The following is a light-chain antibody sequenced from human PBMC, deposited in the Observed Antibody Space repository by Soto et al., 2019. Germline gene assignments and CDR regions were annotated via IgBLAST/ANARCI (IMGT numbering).Light chain of an antibody. CDR1: SSDIGGYNF. Sequence: QSAPTQPASLSGSPGQSITISCTGTSSDIGGYNFVSWYQRHPGHAPKLIIYDATNRPSGVSNRFSGSRSGNTASLTISGLQADDEADYYCLAYTSSFTYVFGTGTKVTVL. CDR3: LAYTSSFTYV. J-gene: IGLJ1*01. CDR2: DAT. V-gene: IGLV2-14*01.